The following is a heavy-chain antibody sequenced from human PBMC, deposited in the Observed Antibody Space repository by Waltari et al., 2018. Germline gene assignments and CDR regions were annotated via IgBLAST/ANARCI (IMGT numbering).Heavy chain of an antibody. J-gene: IGHJ6*02. D-gene: IGHD6-13*01. CDR1: GFTFCTYG. Sequence: QVQLVESGGGMVHPGRSLRLSCVDSGFTFCTYGMHWVSQAPGKGLEWVAFISYDGRNKQYRDSVKGRFTISRDNSKNQFSLKLSSVTAADTAVYYCARWQQDYYGMDVWGQGTTVTVSS. CDR2: ISYDGRNK. CDR3: ARWQQDYYGMDV. V-gene: IGHV3-30*03.